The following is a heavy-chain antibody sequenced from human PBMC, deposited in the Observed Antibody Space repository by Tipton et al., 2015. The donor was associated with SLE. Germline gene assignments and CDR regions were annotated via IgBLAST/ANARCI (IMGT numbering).Heavy chain of an antibody. J-gene: IGHJ5*02. V-gene: IGHV4-4*09. D-gene: IGHD5-12*01. CDR2: IYTSGST. CDR3: ASTGATGGNWFDP. Sequence: TLSLTCTVSGGSISSYYWSWIRQPPGKGLEWIGYIYTSGSTNYNPSLKSRVTISVDTSKSQFSLKLSSVTAADTAVYYCASTGATGGNWFDPWGQGTLVTVSS. CDR1: GGSISSYY.